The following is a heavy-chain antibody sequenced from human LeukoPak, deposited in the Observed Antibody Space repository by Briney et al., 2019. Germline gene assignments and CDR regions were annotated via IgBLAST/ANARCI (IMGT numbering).Heavy chain of an antibody. Sequence: PGGSLRLSCAASGFTFSSYEMNWVRQAPGKGLEWVSYISSSGSTIYYADSVKGRFTISRDNAKNSLYLQMNSLRAEDTAVYYCARGSLIWSYYYDSSGYTDAFDIWGQGTMVTVSS. V-gene: IGHV3-48*03. CDR2: ISSSGSTI. J-gene: IGHJ3*02. CDR1: GFTFSSYE. D-gene: IGHD3-22*01. CDR3: ARGSLIWSYYYDSSGYTDAFDI.